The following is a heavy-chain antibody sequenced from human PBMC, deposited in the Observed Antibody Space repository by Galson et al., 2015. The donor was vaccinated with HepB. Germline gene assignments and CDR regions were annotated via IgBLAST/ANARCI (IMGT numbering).Heavy chain of an antibody. CDR3: AGGHPVVRGVISDMDV. J-gene: IGHJ6*02. D-gene: IGHD3-10*01. CDR1: GFTFSSQD. Sequence: SLRLSCAASGFTFSSQDMHWVRQTTGRGLEWVSGIGTIGDTFYSTSVRGRFTISRENAKNSLYLQMNSLRDDDTAVYYCAGGHPVVRGVISDMDVWGQGTTVTVSS. V-gene: IGHV3-13*01. CDR2: IGTIGDT.